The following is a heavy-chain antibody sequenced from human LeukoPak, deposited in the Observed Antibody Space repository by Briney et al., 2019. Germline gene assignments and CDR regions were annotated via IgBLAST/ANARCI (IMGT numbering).Heavy chain of an antibody. Sequence: PGGSLRLSCAASGFTFSSYSMNWVRQAPGKGLEWVSSISSSSSYIYYAGSVKGRFTISRDNAKNSLYLQMNSLRAEDTAVYYCARYTLPRVNYFDYWGQGTLVTVSS. CDR3: ARYTLPRVNYFDY. D-gene: IGHD2-15*01. CDR1: GFTFSSYS. CDR2: ISSSSSYI. V-gene: IGHV3-21*01. J-gene: IGHJ4*02.